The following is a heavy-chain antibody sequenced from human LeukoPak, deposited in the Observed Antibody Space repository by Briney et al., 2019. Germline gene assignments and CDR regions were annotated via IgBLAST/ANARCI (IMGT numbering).Heavy chain of an antibody. V-gene: IGHV3-23*01. D-gene: IGHD3-22*01. CDR3: AKVTMIVVVITLDAFDI. J-gene: IGHJ3*02. Sequence: GGSLRLSCAASGFTFSSYWMHWVRQAPGKGLEWVSAISGSGGSTYYADSVKGRFTISRDNSKNTLYLQMNSLRAEDTAVYYCAKVTMIVVVITLDAFDIWGQGTMVTVSS. CDR2: ISGSGGST. CDR1: GFTFSSYW.